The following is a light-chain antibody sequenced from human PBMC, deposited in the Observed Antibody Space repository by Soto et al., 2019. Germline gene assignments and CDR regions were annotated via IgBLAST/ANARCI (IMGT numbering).Light chain of an antibody. V-gene: IGKV3-20*01. CDR3: QQYGSSGT. J-gene: IGKJ1*01. CDR2: SAS. CDR1: QSVSTWY. Sequence: EIVLTQSPGTLSLSPGERATLTCRASQSVSTWYLAWYQQKPGQAPRLLISSASNRATGIPDRFSGSGSGTDFTLTISRLEPEDFAVYFCQQYGSSGTFGQGTKVDIK.